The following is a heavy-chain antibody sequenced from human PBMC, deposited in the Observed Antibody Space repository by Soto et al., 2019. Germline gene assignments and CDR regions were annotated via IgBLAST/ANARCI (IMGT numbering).Heavy chain of an antibody. V-gene: IGHV1-8*02. CDR2: MNPNSGNT. J-gene: IGHJ6*02. D-gene: IGHD3-10*01. CDR1: GYTFTSYD. Sequence: ASVKVSYKASGYTFTSYDINWVRQATGQGLEWMGWMNPNSGNTGYAQKFQGRVTMTRNTSISTAYMELSSLRSEDTAVYYCARQECTIVRAAMHFDYCCGMDVWGQGTTATVSS. CDR3: ARQECTIVRAAMHFDYCCGMDV.